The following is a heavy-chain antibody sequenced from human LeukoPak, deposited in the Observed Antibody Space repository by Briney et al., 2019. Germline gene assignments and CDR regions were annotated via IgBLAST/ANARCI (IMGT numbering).Heavy chain of an antibody. V-gene: IGHV4-34*01. D-gene: IGHD3-10*01. J-gene: IGHJ4*02. CDR1: GGSFSGYY. CDR2: INYSGNT. CDR3: ARETRGYYVSGNYYFDY. Sequence: SETLSLTCAVYGGSFSGYYWSWIRQPPGKGLEWIGEINYSGNTNYNLSLKSRVTISLDTSKNQFSLKLSSVTAADTAVYYCARETRGYYVSGNYYFDYWGQGSLVTVSS.